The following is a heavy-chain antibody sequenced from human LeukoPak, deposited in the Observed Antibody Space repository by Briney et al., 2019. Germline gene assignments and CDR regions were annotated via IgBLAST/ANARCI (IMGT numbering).Heavy chain of an antibody. CDR3: ARDFSGEFDY. V-gene: IGHV3-7*01. CDR2: IKEDGSEE. CDR1: GFNFNSYW. Sequence: GGSLRLSCVVSGFNFNSYWMTWVRQAPGRGLEWVANIKEDGSEEHYVDSVKGRFTISRDNAKNSLYLQMDTLRDEDTAVYYCARDFSGEFDYWGQGIQVIVSS. D-gene: IGHD3-10*01. J-gene: IGHJ4*02.